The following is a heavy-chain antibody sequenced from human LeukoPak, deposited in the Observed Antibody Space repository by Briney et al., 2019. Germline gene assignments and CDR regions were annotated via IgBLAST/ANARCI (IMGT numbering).Heavy chain of an antibody. J-gene: IGHJ4*02. CDR2: TSGSGGNT. Sequence: GGSLRLSCAASGFTFSSFAMSRVRQAPGKGLEWVSSTSGSGGNTYYAHSVKGRFTISRDNFKNTLFLQMNSLRAEDTATYYCAKQRASYGYVFDYWGQGTLVTVSS. CDR3: AKQRASYGYVFDY. V-gene: IGHV3-23*01. CDR1: GFTFSSFA. D-gene: IGHD5-18*01.